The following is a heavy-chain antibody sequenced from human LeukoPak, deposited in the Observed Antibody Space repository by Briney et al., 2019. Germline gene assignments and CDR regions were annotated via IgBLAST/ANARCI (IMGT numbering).Heavy chain of an antibody. Sequence: PSETLSLTCTVSGGSISSYYWSWIRQPPGKGLEWIGYIYYSGSTNYNPSLKSRVTISVDTSKNQFSLKLSSVTAADTAVYYCAGESWGHDPINKYYYYYMDVWGKGTTVTVSS. CDR3: AGESWGHDPINKYYYYYMDV. CDR2: IYYSGST. CDR1: GGSISSYY. V-gene: IGHV4-59*01. D-gene: IGHD7-27*01. J-gene: IGHJ6*03.